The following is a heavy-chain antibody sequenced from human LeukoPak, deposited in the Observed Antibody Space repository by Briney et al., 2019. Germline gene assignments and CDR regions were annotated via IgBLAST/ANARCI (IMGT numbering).Heavy chain of an antibody. CDR3: ARHSYGTFDY. V-gene: IGHV4-39*01. CDR2: IYYSGNT. Sequence: SETLSLTCTVSGDSINTKSYYWGWIRQPPGRGLEWIGSIYYSGNTYYNPSLKSRVTLSIDTSKNQFSLRLSSVTAADTAVYYCARHSYGTFDYWGQGTLVTVSS. D-gene: IGHD5-18*01. CDR1: GDSINTKSYY. J-gene: IGHJ4*02.